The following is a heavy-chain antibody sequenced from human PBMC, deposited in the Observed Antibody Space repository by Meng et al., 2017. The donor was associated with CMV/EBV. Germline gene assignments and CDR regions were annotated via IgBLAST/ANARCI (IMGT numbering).Heavy chain of an antibody. J-gene: IGHJ4*02. V-gene: IGHV3-21*04. CDR1: GFTFSSYS. Sequence: GESLKISCAASGFTFSSYSMNWVRQAPGKGLEWVSSISSSSSYIYYADSVKGRFTISRDNAKNSLYLQMNSLRAEDTAVYYCAKRLNTAMVIILIGDFDYWGQGTLVTVSS. CDR2: ISSSSSYI. D-gene: IGHD5-18*01. CDR3: AKRLNTAMVIILIGDFDY.